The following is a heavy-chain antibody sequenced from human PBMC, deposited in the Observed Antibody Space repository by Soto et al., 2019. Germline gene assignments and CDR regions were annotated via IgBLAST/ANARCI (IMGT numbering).Heavy chain of an antibody. J-gene: IGHJ4*02. D-gene: IGHD3-16*01. CDR3: VTWGRSGSDTGFY. Sequence: QLQLVQSGAEVKKPGASVKVSCKTSGYTFTNYDINWVRQATGQGLEWMGYMSPNSGNTGYAQKFQGRVTMTRDTSISTAYMELSSLRSEDTAVYYCVTWGRSGSDTGFYWGQGTLVTASS. V-gene: IGHV1-8*01. CDR2: MSPNSGNT. CDR1: GYTFTNYD.